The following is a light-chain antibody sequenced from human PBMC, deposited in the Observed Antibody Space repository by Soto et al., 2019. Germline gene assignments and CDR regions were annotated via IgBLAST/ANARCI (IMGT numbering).Light chain of an antibody. CDR2: DVS. V-gene: IGLV2-11*01. Sequence: QSALTQPRSVSESPGQSVSISCTGTSSDVGGYNYVSWDQKHPGKAPKLMIYDVSKRSSGVPDRFSGSKSGNRASLTISGLQAEDEADYYCCSYAGSYSVVFGGGTKLTVL. CDR1: SSDVGGYNY. CDR3: CSYAGSYSVV. J-gene: IGLJ2*01.